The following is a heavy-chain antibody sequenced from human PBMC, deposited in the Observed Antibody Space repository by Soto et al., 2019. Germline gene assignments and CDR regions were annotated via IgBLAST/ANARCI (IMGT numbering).Heavy chain of an antibody. D-gene: IGHD1-1*01. Sequence: LPETLSLTCAVYGGSFSGYYWSWIRQPPGKGLEWIGEINHSGSTNYNPSLKSRVTISIDTSKNQFSLKLSSVTAADTAVYYCARGSGDTTGTYIVAAFDIWGQGTMVTVSS. CDR2: INHSGST. CDR3: ARGSGDTTGTYIVAAFDI. J-gene: IGHJ3*02. CDR1: GGSFSGYY. V-gene: IGHV4-34*01.